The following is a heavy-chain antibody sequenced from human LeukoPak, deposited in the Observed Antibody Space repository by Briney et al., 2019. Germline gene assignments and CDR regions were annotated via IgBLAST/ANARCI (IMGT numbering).Heavy chain of an antibody. D-gene: IGHD6-19*01. J-gene: IGHJ6*02. CDR1: GFTFGKYW. Sequence: GGSLRLSCVASGFTFGKYWMSWVRQAPGKGLEWVANIKLDGSEKNYVDSVKGRFTISRDNTKNSLYLQMNSLRAEDTAVFYCARVFGGSEDPNPTYSSGWTYYYYGMDVWGQGTTVTVSS. CDR3: ARVFGGSEDPNPTYSSGWTYYYYGMDV. CDR2: IKLDGSEK. V-gene: IGHV3-7*03.